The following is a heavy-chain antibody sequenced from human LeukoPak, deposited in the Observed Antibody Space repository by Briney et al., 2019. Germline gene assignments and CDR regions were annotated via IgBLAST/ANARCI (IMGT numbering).Heavy chain of an antibody. D-gene: IGHD3-9*01. CDR1: GYNFDRYG. V-gene: IGHV1-18*04. J-gene: IGHJ5*02. CDR2: ISTYNGNT. CDR3: ARISYFDWSYGFDP. Sequence: ASVKVSCKGSGYNFDRYGVNWVRQAPGQGLEWVGWISTYNGNTFYAQKFEGRVTMTTDTSTNTAYMDLRSLRSEDTAVYYCARISYFDWSYGFDPWGQGTLVTVSS.